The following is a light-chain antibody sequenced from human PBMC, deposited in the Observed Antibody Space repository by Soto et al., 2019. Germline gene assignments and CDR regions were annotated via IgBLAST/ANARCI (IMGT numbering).Light chain of an antibody. J-gene: IGKJ3*01. CDR2: AAS. CDR1: QSVNSNY. Sequence: EIVLTQSPGTLSLSPGERATLSCRASQSVNSNYLGWYQKKPAQAPRLLIYAASSRATGVPDRFSGSGSGTDFTLTVSSLQPEDFATYYCQQLFMYPPTFGPGTKVDIK. V-gene: IGKV3-20*01. CDR3: QQLFMYPPT.